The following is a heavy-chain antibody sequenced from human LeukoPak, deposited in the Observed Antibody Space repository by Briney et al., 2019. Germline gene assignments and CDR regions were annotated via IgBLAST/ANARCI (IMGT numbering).Heavy chain of an antibody. Sequence: GGSLRLSCAASGFTFSSYAMHWVRQAPGKGLEWVAVISYDGSNKYYADSVKGRFTISRDNSKNTLCLQMNSLRAEDTAVYYCARDEPGIAAAGTKYYYGMDVWGQGTMVTVSS. CDR3: ARDEPGIAAAGTKYYYGMDV. CDR1: GFTFSSYA. D-gene: IGHD6-13*01. J-gene: IGHJ6*02. CDR2: ISYDGSNK. V-gene: IGHV3-30-3*01.